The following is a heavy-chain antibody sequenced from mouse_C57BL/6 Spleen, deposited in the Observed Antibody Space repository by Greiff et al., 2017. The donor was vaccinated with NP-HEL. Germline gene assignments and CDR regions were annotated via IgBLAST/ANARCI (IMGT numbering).Heavy chain of an antibody. CDR1: GYSFTGYY. Sequence: EVKLMESGPELVKPGASVKISCKASGYSFTGYYMNWVKQSPAKSLEWIGEINPSTGGTTYNQKFKAKATLTVDKSSSTAYMQLKSLTSEDSAVYYCARGNYGYWGQGTTLTVSS. J-gene: IGHJ2*01. D-gene: IGHD1-1*01. CDR3: ARGNYGY. V-gene: IGHV1-42*01. CDR2: INPSTGGT.